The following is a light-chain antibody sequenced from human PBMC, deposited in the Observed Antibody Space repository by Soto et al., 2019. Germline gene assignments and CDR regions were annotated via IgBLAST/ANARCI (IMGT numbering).Light chain of an antibody. J-gene: IGKJ5*01. V-gene: IGKV3-11*01. CDR2: DVS. CDR3: QQRSNWTIT. CDR1: ESVTNY. Sequence: EIVLTQSRATPSLSPGERGTLSCRASESVTNYLAWYQQKPGQAPRLLVYDVSNRATGIPARFSVSGSGTDFTLTISCLENEDFAVYDCQQRSNWTITFCQGTRLEIK.